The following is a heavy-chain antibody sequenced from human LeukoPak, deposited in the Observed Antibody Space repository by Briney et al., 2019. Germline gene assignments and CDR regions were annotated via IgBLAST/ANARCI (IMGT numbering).Heavy chain of an antibody. D-gene: IGHD5-24*01. Sequence: SETLSLTCTVSGGSISGSSYYWGWIRQPPGTGLEWIGSIYYSGSTYYNPSLKSRVTISVDTSKNQFSLKLSSVTAADTAVYYCARLPVEMATIWDYFDYWGQGTLVTVSS. CDR3: ARLPVEMATIWDYFDY. V-gene: IGHV4-39*01. CDR2: IYYSGST. CDR1: GGSISGSSYY. J-gene: IGHJ4*02.